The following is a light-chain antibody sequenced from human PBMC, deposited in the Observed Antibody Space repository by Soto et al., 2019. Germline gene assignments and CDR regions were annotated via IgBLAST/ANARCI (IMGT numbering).Light chain of an antibody. CDR3: QQYYSTPPT. V-gene: IGKV4-1*01. Sequence: DIVMTQSPDSLAVSLGEGATINCKSSQSVLYSSNNKNYLAWYQQKPGQPPKLLIYCASTRESGVPDRFSGSGSGTDFTLTTSSLQAENVAVYYCQQYYSTPPTFGGGTKVEIK. CDR2: CAS. CDR1: QSVLYSSNNKNY. J-gene: IGKJ4*01.